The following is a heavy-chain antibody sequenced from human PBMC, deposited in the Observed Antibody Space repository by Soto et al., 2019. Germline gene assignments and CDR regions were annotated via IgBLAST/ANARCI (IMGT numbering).Heavy chain of an antibody. D-gene: IGHD3-16*01. J-gene: IGHJ5*02. V-gene: IGHV3-74*01. CDR1: GFPFSHYW. Sequence: MQMVESGGGSVQPGGSLRLSCAASGFPFSHYWMHWVRQTPGKGLVWVSRINPAGTITNYADSVEGRFTISRDNADSALFLQMNSLSAEDTAIYYCTSDTFGLSDTWGQGTLVTVSS. CDR2: INPAGTIT. CDR3: TSDTFGLSDT.